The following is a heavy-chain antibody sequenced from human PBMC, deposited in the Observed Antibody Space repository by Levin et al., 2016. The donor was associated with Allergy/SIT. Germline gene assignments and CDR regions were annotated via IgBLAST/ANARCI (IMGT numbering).Heavy chain of an antibody. CDR3: ARSRRVRRLASARPGTHFDY. J-gene: IGHJ4*02. CDR2: INHSGST. Sequence: WIRQPPGKGLEWIGEINHSGSTNYNPSLKSRVTISVDTSKNQFSLKLSSVTAADTAVYYCARSRRVRRLASARPGTHFDYWGQGTLVTVSS. V-gene: IGHV4-34*01. D-gene: IGHD6-6*01.